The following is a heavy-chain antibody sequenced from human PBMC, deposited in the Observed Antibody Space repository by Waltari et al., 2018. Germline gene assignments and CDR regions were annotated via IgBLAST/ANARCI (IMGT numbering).Heavy chain of an antibody. J-gene: IGHJ3*01. Sequence: QVQLVESGGGVVRPGGSLRLSCAASGFTFRASGLHWVRQAPGKGLEWLASILSDGSKKYFADSVKGRFTISRDNSKNTLYLQMNSLRAEDTAVYYCAKGLGVTNNDGFHVWGQGTMVTVSS. D-gene: IGHD4-17*01. CDR2: ILSDGSKK. CDR1: GFTFRASG. V-gene: IGHV3-30*02. CDR3: AKGLGVTNNDGFHV.